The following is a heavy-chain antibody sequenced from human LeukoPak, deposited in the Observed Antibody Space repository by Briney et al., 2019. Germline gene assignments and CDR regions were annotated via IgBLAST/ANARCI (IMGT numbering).Heavy chain of an antibody. D-gene: IGHD5-18*01. CDR3: AGRVTGYSSGYVY. J-gene: IGHJ4*02. Sequence: GGSLRLSCAASGFTFSSYGMHWVRQAPGKGLEWVAVISYDGSNKYYADSVKGRFTISRDNSKNTLYLQMNSLRAEDTALYYCAGRVTGYSSGYVYWGQGTLVTVSS. CDR1: GFTFSSYG. CDR2: ISYDGSNK. V-gene: IGHV3-30*03.